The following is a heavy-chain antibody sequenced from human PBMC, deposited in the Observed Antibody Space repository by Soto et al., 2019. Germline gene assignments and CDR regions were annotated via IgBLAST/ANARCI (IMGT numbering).Heavy chain of an antibody. V-gene: IGHV3-23*01. CDR3: AKVRANYYYGMDV. CDR2: ISGSGGST. Sequence: PGGSLRLSCAASGFTFSSYAMSWVRQAPGKGLEWVSAISGSGGSTYYADSVKGRFTISRDNSKNTLCLQMNSLRAEDTAVYYCAKVRANYYYGMDVWGQGTTVTVSS. CDR1: GFTFSSYA. J-gene: IGHJ6*02.